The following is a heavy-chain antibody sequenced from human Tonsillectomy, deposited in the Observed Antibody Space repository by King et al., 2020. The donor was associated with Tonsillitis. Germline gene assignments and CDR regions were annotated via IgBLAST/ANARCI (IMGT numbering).Heavy chain of an antibody. CDR3: VKEKLCIYDY. V-gene: IGHV3-43*01. J-gene: IGHJ4*02. CDR2: ITRDGGST. CDR1: GFTFDDYT. Sequence: EGQLVQSGGVVVQPGGSLRLSCAASGFTFDDYTMHWVRQAPGKGLEWVSLITRDGGSTFYADSVKGRFTISRDNSKNSVYLQMSSPRPEDTALYYCVKEKLCIYDYWGQGTLVTVSS. D-gene: IGHD3-16*01.